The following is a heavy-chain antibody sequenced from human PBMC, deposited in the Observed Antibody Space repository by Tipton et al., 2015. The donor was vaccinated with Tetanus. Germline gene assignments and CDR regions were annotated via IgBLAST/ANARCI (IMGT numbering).Heavy chain of an antibody. Sequence: SLRLSCAGSGFTFNDFYMSWVRQAPGKGLEWVAVVSHDGTNEYYADSVKGRFTISRDNSKRTAYLQMNRLSTDDTALYFCAKDRQLELDSLDSWGRGTPVTVSS. V-gene: IGHV3-30*18. D-gene: IGHD1-1*01. J-gene: IGHJ4*02. CDR3: AKDRQLELDSLDS. CDR2: VSHDGTNE. CDR1: GFTFNDFY.